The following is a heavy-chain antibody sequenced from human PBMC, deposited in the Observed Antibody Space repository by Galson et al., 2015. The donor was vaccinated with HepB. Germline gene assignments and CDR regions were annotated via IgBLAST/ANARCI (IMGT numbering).Heavy chain of an antibody. CDR2: IIPIFGTA. CDR3: ARDFGRYCSSTSCYYGSGSYFPFDP. V-gene: IGHV1-69*13. D-gene: IGHD2-2*01. CDR1: GGTFSSYA. Sequence: SVKVSCKASGGTFSSYAISWVRQAPGQGLGWMGGIIPIFGTANYAQKFQGRVTITADESTSTAYMELSSLRSEDTAVYYCARDFGRYCSSTSCYYGSGSYFPFDPWGQGTLVTVSS. J-gene: IGHJ5*02.